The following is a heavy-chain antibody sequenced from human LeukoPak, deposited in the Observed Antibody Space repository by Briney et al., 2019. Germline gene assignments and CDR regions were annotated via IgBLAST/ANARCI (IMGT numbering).Heavy chain of an antibody. CDR3: ARLWIVATWFDA. J-gene: IGHJ5*02. Sequence: SETLSLTCSVYGASITSGRYYWGWMRQAPGKGLEWIGTIHYSGTPTFYNPSLESRVSLFSDTSRNDFSLRLSSVTAADTAVYYCARLWIVATWFDAWGQGALVTASS. D-gene: IGHD2-2*03. CDR1: GASITSGRYY. V-gene: IGHV4-39*02. CDR2: IHYSGTPT.